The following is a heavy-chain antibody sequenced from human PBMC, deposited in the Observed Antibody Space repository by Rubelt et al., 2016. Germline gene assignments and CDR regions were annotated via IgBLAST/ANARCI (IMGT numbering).Heavy chain of an antibody. D-gene: IGHD5-24*01. CDR2: ISSVSSVR. CDR1: GFTFSSYS. V-gene: IGHV3-48*02. CDR3: VRDGGDGYNWAFDS. Sequence: EVQLVESGGGSVQPGGSLRLSCVASGFTFSSYSMNWVRQTPGKRLEWISYISSVSSVRDYADSVRGRFTISSDNVKNSLYQEMNRLRDEDTAVYYCVRDGGDGYNWAFDSWGQGTMATVSS. J-gene: IGHJ3*02.